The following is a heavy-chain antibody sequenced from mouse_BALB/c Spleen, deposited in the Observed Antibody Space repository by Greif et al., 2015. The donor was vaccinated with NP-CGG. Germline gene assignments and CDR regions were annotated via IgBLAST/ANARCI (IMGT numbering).Heavy chain of an antibody. J-gene: IGHJ3*01. D-gene: IGHD2-10*02. Sequence: VQLQQSGPGLVQPSQSLSITCTVSGFSLTSYGVHWVRQSPGKGLEWLGVIWSGGSTDYNAAFISRLSTSKDNSKSQVFFKMNSLQANDTAIYYCARREYGNYVWFAYWGQGTLVTVSA. CDR2: IWSGGST. CDR3: ARREYGNYVWFAY. V-gene: IGHV2-2*02. CDR1: GFSLTSYG.